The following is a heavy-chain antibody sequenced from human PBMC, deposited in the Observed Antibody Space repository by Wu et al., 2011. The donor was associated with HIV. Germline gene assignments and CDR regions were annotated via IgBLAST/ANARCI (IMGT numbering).Heavy chain of an antibody. CDR2: ISTHNGDT. CDR3: ARAPRSGPDYFDY. V-gene: IGHV1-18*01. J-gene: IGHJ4*02. D-gene: IGHD3-10*01. CDR1: GYTFTSYG. Sequence: QVQLVQSGAELKKPGASVKVSCKASGYTFTSYGMTWVRQAPGQGLEWMGWISTHNGDTNSAQKLQDRVTMTTDTSTSTAYMELRSLRSDDTAVYYCARAPRSGPDYFDYWGQGTLVTVSS.